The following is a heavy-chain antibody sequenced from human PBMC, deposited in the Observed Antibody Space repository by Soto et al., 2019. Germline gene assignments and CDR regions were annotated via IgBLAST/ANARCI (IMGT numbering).Heavy chain of an antibody. CDR2: ISGSGDGT. D-gene: IGHD2-15*01. J-gene: IGHJ5*02. CDR1: GFTFSSYA. V-gene: IGHV3-23*01. Sequence: PGGSLRLSCAASGFTFSSYAMNWVRQAPGKGLECVSTISGSGDGTYYADSVKGRFTASRDNSKNTLSLQMNSLRADDTAVYYCSKGDILVRGIDPWGQGTLVTVSS. CDR3: SKGDILVRGIDP.